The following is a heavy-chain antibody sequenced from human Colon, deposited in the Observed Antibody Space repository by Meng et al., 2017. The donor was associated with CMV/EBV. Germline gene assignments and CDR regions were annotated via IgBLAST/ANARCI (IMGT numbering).Heavy chain of an antibody. CDR2: ISTLSNDI. CDR1: GFIFSRYS. CDR3: ARGGGFIHGLIANFDS. V-gene: IGHV3-21*06. J-gene: IGHJ4*02. Sequence: GESLKISCSASGFIFSRYSMAWYRQAPGKGLEWVSSISTLSNDIYYADSVKGRFTISRDNAKNSVSLQMTSLTAEDTAVYYCARGGGFIHGLIANFDSWGQGTLVTVSS. D-gene: IGHD3-16*02.